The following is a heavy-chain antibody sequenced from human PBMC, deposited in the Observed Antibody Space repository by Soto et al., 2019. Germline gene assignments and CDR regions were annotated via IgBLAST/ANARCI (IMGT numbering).Heavy chain of an antibody. CDR3: ARGAVTTNYYYYGMDV. CDR1: GFTFSAYA. V-gene: IGHV3-30-3*01. Sequence: QVQLVESGGGVVQPGGSLRLSCAASGFTFSAYAMHWVRQAPVKGLEWVAVISYDGSSQNYADSVKGRFTISRDNSKNTLYLQMNSLRDEDMALYYCARGAVTTNYYYYGMDVWGQGTTVTVSS. J-gene: IGHJ6*02. CDR2: ISYDGSSQ. D-gene: IGHD4-17*01.